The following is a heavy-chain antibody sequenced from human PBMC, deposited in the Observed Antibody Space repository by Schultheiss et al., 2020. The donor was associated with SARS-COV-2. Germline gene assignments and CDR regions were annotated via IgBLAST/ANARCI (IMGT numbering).Heavy chain of an antibody. V-gene: IGHV3-48*01. J-gene: IGHJ3*02. Sequence: GGSLRLSCAASGFTFSSYGMHWVRQAPGKGLEWVSYISSSSSTIYYADSVKGRFTISRDNAKNSLYLQMNSLRAEDTAVYYCARDNGIVGADDAFDIWGQGTMVTVSS. CDR1: GFTFSSYG. CDR2: ISSSSSTI. CDR3: ARDNGIVGADDAFDI. D-gene: IGHD1-26*01.